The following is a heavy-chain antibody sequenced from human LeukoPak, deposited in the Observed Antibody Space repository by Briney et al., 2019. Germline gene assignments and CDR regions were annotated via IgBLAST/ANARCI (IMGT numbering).Heavy chain of an antibody. CDR2: ISSSGSTI. CDR1: GFTFSSYE. J-gene: IGHJ4*02. V-gene: IGHV3-48*03. Sequence: GGSLRLSCAASGFTFSSYEMNWVRQAPGKGLEWVSYISSSGSTIYYADSVKGRFTISRDNSKNTLYLQMNSLRAEDTAVYYCAKDHSAFVGATNFDYWGQGTLVTVSS. D-gene: IGHD1-26*01. CDR3: AKDHSAFVGATNFDY.